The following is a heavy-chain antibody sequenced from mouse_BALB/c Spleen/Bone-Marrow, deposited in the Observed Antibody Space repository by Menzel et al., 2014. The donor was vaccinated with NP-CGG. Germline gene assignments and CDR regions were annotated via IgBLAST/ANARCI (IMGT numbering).Heavy chain of an antibody. CDR2: VSTGSTII. D-gene: IGHD2-1*01. CDR3: ARSHFYGNYFDY. V-gene: IGHV5-17*02. Sequence: EVMLVESGGGLVQPGGSRKLSCAASGFTFSNFGMHWFRQSPEKGLEWVAFVSTGSTIIYYADTVNGRFTISRDNPENTLFLQMTSLRPEDTAIYYCARSHFYGNYFDYWGQGTTLTVSS. CDR1: GFTFSNFG. J-gene: IGHJ2*01.